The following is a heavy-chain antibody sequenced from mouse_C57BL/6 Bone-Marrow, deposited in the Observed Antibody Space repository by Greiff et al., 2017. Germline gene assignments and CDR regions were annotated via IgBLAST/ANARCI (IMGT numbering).Heavy chain of an antibody. CDR2: INPASGGT. CDR3: ERERGWFAY. CDR1: GYAFTNYL. Sequence: VQLQQSGAELVRPGTSVKVSCKASGYAFTNYLLEWVKPRPGQGLEWIGVINPASGGTNYNEKFKGKATLTADKSSSTAYMQLSSLTSEDSAVYFWERERGWFAYWGQGTLVTVSA. J-gene: IGHJ3*01. V-gene: IGHV1-54*01.